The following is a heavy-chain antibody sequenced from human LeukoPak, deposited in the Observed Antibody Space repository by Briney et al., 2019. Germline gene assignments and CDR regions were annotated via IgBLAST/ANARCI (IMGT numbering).Heavy chain of an antibody. CDR2: INTNSGGT. D-gene: IGHD3-10*01. CDR3: ATKYYGSGSYYSEGYFQH. Sequence: GASVKVSCKASGYTFTGYYMHWVRQAPGQGLEWMGWINTNSGGTNYAQKFQGRVTMTRDTSISTAYMELSRLRSDDTAVYYCATKYYGSGSYYSEGYFQHWGQGTLVTVSS. J-gene: IGHJ1*01. CDR1: GYTFTGYY. V-gene: IGHV1-2*02.